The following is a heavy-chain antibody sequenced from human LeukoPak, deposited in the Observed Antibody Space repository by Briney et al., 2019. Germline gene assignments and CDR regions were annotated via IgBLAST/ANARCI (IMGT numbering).Heavy chain of an antibody. D-gene: IGHD3-22*01. CDR1: GGSISSGSYS. V-gene: IGHV4-61*02. Sequence: SETLSLTCTVSGGSISSGSYSWSWIRQPAGKGLEWIGRVYTSGSTNYNPSLKSRVTISVDTSKKQFSLKLSSVTAADTAVYYCAREKIGYYDGSGRGWFDPWAREPWSPSPQ. CDR2: VYTSGST. J-gene: IGHJ5*02. CDR3: AREKIGYYDGSGRGWFDP.